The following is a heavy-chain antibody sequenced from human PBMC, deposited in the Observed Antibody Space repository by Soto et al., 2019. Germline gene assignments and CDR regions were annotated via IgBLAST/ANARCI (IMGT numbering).Heavy chain of an antibody. CDR3: ATAKLLLPWLFDY. Sequence: ASVKVSCKASGYTFTNYAMHWVRQAPGQRLEWMGWINAGNGNTKYSQKFQGRVTITRDTSASTAYMELNSLRAEDTAVYYCATAKLLLPWLFDYWGQGTLVTVSS. CDR1: GYTFTNYA. V-gene: IGHV1-3*01. J-gene: IGHJ4*02. D-gene: IGHD2-15*01. CDR2: INAGNGNT.